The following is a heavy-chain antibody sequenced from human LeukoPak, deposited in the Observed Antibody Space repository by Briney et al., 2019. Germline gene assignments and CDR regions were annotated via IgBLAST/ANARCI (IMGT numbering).Heavy chain of an antibody. D-gene: IGHD4-17*01. J-gene: IGHJ4*02. CDR3: AARRLTVTTEIDY. CDR1: GFSFSSSA. Sequence: GGSLRLSCAASGFSFSSSAMHWVRQAPGKGLDWVAFIHYDKNNKYYADSVKGRFTISRDNSKNTVYLQMNSLRTEDTAVYYCAARRLTVTTEIDYWGQGTLVTVSS. V-gene: IGHV3-30*02. CDR2: IHYDKNNK.